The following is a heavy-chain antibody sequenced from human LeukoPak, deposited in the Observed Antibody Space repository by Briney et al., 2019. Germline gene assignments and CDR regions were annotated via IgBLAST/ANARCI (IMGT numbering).Heavy chain of an antibody. D-gene: IGHD3-10*01. CDR3: AKDSWVYYYGSGSYYET. CDR1: GFTFSSYG. V-gene: IGHV3-30*18. Sequence: GGSLRLSCAASGFTFSSYGMHWVRQAPGKGLEWVAVISYDGSNKYYADSVKGRFTISRDNSKNTLYLQMNSLRAEDTAVYYCAKDSWVYYYGSGSYYETWGQGTLVTVSS. CDR2: ISYDGSNK. J-gene: IGHJ5*02.